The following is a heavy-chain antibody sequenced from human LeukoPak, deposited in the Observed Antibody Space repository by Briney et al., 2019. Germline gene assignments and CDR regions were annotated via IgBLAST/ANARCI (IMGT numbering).Heavy chain of an antibody. V-gene: IGHV3-48*01. CDR1: GFTFSIYS. CDR3: AELGITMIGGV. Sequence: GGSLRLSCATSGFTFSIYSMNWVRQAPGKGLEWVSYISSSSSTIYYADSVKGRFTISRDNAKNSLYLQMNSLRAEDTAVYYCAELGITMIGGVWGKGTTVTISS. D-gene: IGHD3-10*02. CDR2: ISSSSSTI. J-gene: IGHJ6*04.